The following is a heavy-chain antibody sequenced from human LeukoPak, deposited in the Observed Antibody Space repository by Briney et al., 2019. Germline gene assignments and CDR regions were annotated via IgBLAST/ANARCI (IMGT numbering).Heavy chain of an antibody. CDR2: IYYSGST. J-gene: IGHJ4*02. D-gene: IGHD1-1*01. V-gene: IGHV4-59*01. CDR3: ARISSNNWYGHFDF. CDR1: GGSISSYD. Sequence: SETLSLTCTVSGGSISSYDWSWIRQPPGKGLEWIGYIYYSGSTNYNPSLKSRVTISVDTSKNQFSLRLSSVTASDTAVYYCARISSNNWYGHFDFWGQGTLVTVSS.